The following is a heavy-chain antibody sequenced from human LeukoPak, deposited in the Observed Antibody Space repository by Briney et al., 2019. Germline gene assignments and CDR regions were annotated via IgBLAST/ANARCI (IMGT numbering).Heavy chain of an antibody. D-gene: IGHD5-24*01. CDR3: ARGDGYNP. J-gene: IGHJ4*02. V-gene: IGHV3-64*01. Sequence: PGGSLRLSCAASGFTFSSYAMHWVRQAPGKGLEYVSAISSNGGSTYYANSVKGRFTISRDNSKNTLYLQMGSLRAEDMAVYYCARGDGYNPWGQGTLVTVSS. CDR2: ISSNGGST. CDR1: GFTFSSYA.